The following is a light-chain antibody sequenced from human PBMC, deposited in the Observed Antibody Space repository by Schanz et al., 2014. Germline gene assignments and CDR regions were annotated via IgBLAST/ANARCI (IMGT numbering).Light chain of an antibody. Sequence: EIVVTQSPATLSVSPGERATLSCRASQSVSSNLAWYQQKPGQAPRLLIYGASTRATGIPARFSGSGSGTEFTLTISRLEPEDFAVYYCQQYGSSPETFGQGTKVEIK. CDR2: GAS. V-gene: IGKV3-15*01. CDR1: QSVSSN. J-gene: IGKJ1*01. CDR3: QQYGSSPET.